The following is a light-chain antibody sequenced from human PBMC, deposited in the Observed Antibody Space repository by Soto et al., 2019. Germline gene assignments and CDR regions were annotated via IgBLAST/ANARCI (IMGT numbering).Light chain of an antibody. CDR1: ESVSNTY. V-gene: IGKV3-20*01. J-gene: IGKJ1*01. CDR2: GAS. CDR3: QQYGSSPRT. Sequence: EIVLTQSPGTLSLSPGERATLSCRASESVSNTYLAWYQQKPGQAPRLLIYGASSRATGIPDRFSGSGSGTDFTLTIRRLEPEDVAVYYCQQYGSSPRTFGQGTTVEL.